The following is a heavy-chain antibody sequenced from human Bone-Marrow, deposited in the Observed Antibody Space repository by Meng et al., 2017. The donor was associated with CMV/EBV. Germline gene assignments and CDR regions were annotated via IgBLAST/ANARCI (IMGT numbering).Heavy chain of an antibody. CDR3: AKDGEGYCSSTSCHYYYGMDV. D-gene: IGHD2-2*01. CDR2: IWYDGSNK. V-gene: IGHV3-33*06. J-gene: IGHJ6*02. CDR1: GFTFSSYG. Sequence: GESLKISCAASGFTFSSYGMHWVRQAPGKGLEWVAVIWYDGSNKYYADSVKGRFTISRDNSKNTLYLQMNSLRAEDTAVYYCAKDGEGYCSSTSCHYYYGMDVWGQGNTVTVSS.